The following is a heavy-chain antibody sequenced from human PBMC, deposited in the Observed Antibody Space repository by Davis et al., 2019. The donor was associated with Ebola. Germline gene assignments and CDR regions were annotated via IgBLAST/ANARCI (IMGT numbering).Heavy chain of an antibody. D-gene: IGHD1-7*01. CDR1: GFTFSTYG. V-gene: IGHV3-30*02. Sequence: GESLKISCAASGFTFSTYGMHWVRQAPGKGLEWVAFMRNDENTKYYGDSVKGRFTISRDNSKSTLFLEMNSLRAEDTAVYYCARGRDNWNYADMDVWGKGTTVTVSS. J-gene: IGHJ6*03. CDR3: ARGRDNWNYADMDV. CDR2: MRNDENTK.